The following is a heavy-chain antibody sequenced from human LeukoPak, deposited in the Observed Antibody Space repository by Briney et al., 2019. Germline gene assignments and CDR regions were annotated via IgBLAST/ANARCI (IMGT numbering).Heavy chain of an antibody. Sequence: GGSLRLSCAASGLTLSSYGLNWVRQAPGTGLEWLAFINSRNTIYYADSLRGRFTISRDNAKNSLYLQMNSLTVEDTAVYYCVSGVGMDVWGQGTTVTVSS. CDR2: INSRNTI. J-gene: IGHJ6*02. D-gene: IGHD3-10*01. CDR1: GLTLSSYG. V-gene: IGHV3-48*04. CDR3: VSGVGMDV.